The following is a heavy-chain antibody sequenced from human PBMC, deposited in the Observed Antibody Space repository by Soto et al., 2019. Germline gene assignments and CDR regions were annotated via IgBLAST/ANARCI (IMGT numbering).Heavy chain of an antibody. CDR3: AKAPLAFDI. J-gene: IGHJ3*02. CDR1: GFSVSDST. CDR2: ITASGAVT. Sequence: RRLSCAASGFSVSDSTMSWVRQAPGKGLEWVSSITASGAVTYYADSVKGRVTISRDTSKDTVFLQMNSVRVEDTAIYYCAKAPLAFDIWGRGTLVTVSS. V-gene: IGHV3-23*01.